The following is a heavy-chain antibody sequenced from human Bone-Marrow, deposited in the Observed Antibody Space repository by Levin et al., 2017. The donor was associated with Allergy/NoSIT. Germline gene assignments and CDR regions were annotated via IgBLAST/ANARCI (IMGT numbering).Heavy chain of an antibody. CDR1: GFTFSSSG. CDR3: ARDWDYGYTAPAIDY. Sequence: GGSLRLSCAASGFTFSSSGMHWVRQAPGKGLEWVAVISFDGSNKLSAGSVKGRFTISRDNSKNTLYLQMDSLRVDDTAVYYCARDWDYGYTAPAIDYWGQGTLVTVSA. D-gene: IGHD3-16*01. V-gene: IGHV3-30*03. CDR2: ISFDGSNK. J-gene: IGHJ4*02.